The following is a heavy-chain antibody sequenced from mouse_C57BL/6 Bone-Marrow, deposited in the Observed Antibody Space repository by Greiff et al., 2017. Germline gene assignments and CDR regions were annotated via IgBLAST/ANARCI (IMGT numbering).Heavy chain of an antibody. CDR1: GYTFTSYW. J-gene: IGHJ3*01. CDR2: IDPSDSYT. Sequence: QVQLQQSGAELVMPGASVKLSCKASGYTFTSYWMHWVKQRPGQGLEWIGEIDPSDSYTNYNQKFKCKSTLTVDTSSSTAYMQLSSLTSEDSAVYYCASVWLRRGAWFAYWGQGTLVTVSA. CDR3: ASVWLRRGAWFAY. D-gene: IGHD2-2*01. V-gene: IGHV1-69*01.